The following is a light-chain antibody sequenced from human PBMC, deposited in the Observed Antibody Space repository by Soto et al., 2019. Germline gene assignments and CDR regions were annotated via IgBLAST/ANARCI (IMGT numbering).Light chain of an antibody. V-gene: IGLV3-9*01. CDR1: NIGSKG. Sequence: SYELTQPLSVSVALGQTARITCGGNNIGSKGVHWYQQRQGQAPILVIYRDSSRPSGIPERFSGSNSGNTATLTISGAQVGDEADYFCQVWDNHTWVFGGVTKVTVL. CDR2: RDS. CDR3: QVWDNHTWV. J-gene: IGLJ2*01.